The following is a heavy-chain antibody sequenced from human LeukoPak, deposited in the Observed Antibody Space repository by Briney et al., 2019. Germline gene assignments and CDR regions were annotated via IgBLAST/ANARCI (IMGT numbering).Heavy chain of an antibody. D-gene: IGHD3-10*01. CDR2: IYYSGST. Sequence: SETLSLTCTVSGGSFSTYYWSWIRQPPGKGLEWVAYIYYSGSTNYNSSLKSRVTTSVDTSKNQFSLNLSSVTAADTAVYYCARYYYGSGSYYLLDYWGQGTLVTVSS. CDR3: ARYYYGSGSYYLLDY. CDR1: GGSFSTYY. V-gene: IGHV4-59*01. J-gene: IGHJ4*02.